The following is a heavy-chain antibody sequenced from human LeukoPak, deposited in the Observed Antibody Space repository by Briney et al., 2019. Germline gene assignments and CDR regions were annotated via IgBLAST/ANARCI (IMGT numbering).Heavy chain of an antibody. Sequence: SQTLSLTCTVSGGSISSGGYYWSWIRQHPGKGLEWIGYIYYSGSTYYNPSLKSRVTISVDTSKNQFSLKLSSVTAADTAVYYCARGGGVPRSKGPGEYSSSPRNFDYWGQGTLVTVSS. CDR3: ARGGGVPRSKGPGEYSSSPRNFDY. V-gene: IGHV4-31*03. CDR1: GGSISSGGYY. D-gene: IGHD6-6*01. J-gene: IGHJ4*02. CDR2: IYYSGST.